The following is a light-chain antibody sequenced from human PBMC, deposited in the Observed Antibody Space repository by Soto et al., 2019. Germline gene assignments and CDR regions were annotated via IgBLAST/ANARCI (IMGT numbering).Light chain of an antibody. CDR3: SSYTTSRNVV. J-gene: IGLJ2*01. Sequence: QSALTQPASVSGSPGQSITISCTGISSDVGAYNYVSWYQQHPGKVPKVMIFDVSSRPSGVSNRFSGSKSGNTASLTISGLQTEDEADYYCSSYTTSRNVVFGGGTKLTVL. V-gene: IGLV2-14*03. CDR1: SSDVGAYNY. CDR2: DVS.